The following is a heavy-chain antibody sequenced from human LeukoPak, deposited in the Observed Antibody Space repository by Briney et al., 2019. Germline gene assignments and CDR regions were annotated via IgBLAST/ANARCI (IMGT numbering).Heavy chain of an antibody. Sequence: ETLSLTCTVSGGSISSYYWSWIRQPPGKGLEWIGYIYYSGSTSYNPSLKSRVTLSVDTSKNQFSLNLSSLTAADTAVYYCARGPTTMTRAFDYWGQGTLVTVSS. V-gene: IGHV4-59*12. CDR1: GGSISSYY. J-gene: IGHJ4*02. CDR3: ARGPTTMTRAFDY. CDR2: IYYSGST. D-gene: IGHD4-17*01.